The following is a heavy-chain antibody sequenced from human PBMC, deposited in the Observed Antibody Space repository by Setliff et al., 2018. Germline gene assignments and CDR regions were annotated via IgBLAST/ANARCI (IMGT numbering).Heavy chain of an antibody. Sequence: VSCKASGATLSGVVFSWVRQAPGHGLEWMGRFIPVLGKPNYAPRFQGRLTITVDTSTGTSYMDLRSLRSDDTAIYYCATELRSPFWHFDLWGQGSLVTVSS. V-gene: IGHV1-69*04. CDR2: FIPVLGKP. CDR1: GATLSGVV. J-gene: IGHJ4*02. D-gene: IGHD3-3*01. CDR3: ATELRSPFWHFDL.